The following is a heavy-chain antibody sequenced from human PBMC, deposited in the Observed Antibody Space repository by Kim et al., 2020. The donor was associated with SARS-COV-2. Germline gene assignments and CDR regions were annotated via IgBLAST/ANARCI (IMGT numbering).Heavy chain of an antibody. V-gene: IGHV5-10-1*01. CDR3: ASFLDTAMVGFDP. J-gene: IGHJ5*02. Sequence: SPSFQGHVTISADKSISTAYLQWSSLKASDTAMYYCASFLDTAMVGFDPWGQGTLVTVSS. D-gene: IGHD5-18*01.